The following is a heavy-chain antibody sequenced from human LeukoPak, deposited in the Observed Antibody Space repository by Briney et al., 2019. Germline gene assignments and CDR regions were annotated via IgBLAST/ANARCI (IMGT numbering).Heavy chain of an antibody. V-gene: IGHV4-61*01. CDR1: GGSVSSGSYY. CDR3: ARAGGYDILDGMDV. D-gene: IGHD3-9*01. J-gene: IGHJ6*04. CDR2: IYYSGST. Sequence: SETLSLTCTVSGGSVSSGSYYWSWIRQPPGKGLEWIGYIYYSGSTNYNPSLKSRVTISVDTFKNQFSLKLSSVTAADTAVYYCARAGGYDILDGMDVWGKGTTVTVSS.